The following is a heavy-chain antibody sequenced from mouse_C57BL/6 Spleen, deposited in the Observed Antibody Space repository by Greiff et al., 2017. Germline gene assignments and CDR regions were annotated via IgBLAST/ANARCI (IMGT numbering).Heavy chain of an antibody. Sequence: EVKLQESGPGLVKPSQSLSLTCSVTGYSIPSGYYWNWIRQFPGNKLEWMGYISYDGSNNYNPSLKNRISITSDTSKNQFFLKLNSVTTEDTATYYCARGSLGTGFDYWGQGTTLTLSS. D-gene: IGHD3-3*01. V-gene: IGHV3-6*01. J-gene: IGHJ2*01. CDR1: GYSIPSGYY. CDR3: ARGSLGTGFDY. CDR2: ISYDGSN.